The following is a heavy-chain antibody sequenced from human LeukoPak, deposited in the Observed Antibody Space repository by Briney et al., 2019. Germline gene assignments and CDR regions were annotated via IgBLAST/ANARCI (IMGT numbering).Heavy chain of an antibody. J-gene: IGHJ3*02. CDR3: AKDIAAAGIPRGAFDI. CDR2: ISSSSSYI. Sequence: GGSLRLSCAASGFTFSSYDMNWVRQAPGKGLEWVSSISSSSSYIYYADSVKGRFTISRDNAKNSLYLQMNSLRAEDTALYYCAKDIAAAGIPRGAFDIWGQGTMVTVSS. V-gene: IGHV3-21*04. D-gene: IGHD6-13*01. CDR1: GFTFSSYD.